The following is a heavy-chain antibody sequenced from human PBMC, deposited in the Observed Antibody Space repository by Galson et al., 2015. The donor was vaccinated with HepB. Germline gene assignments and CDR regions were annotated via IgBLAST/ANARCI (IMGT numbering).Heavy chain of an antibody. CDR3: AKDRVSYYDSSGYYTAKIPDHYFDY. V-gene: IGHV3-30*02. CDR1: GFTFSSYG. J-gene: IGHJ4*02. CDR2: IRYDGSNK. Sequence: SLRLSCAASGFTFSSYGMHWVRQAPGKGLEWVAFIRYDGSNKYYADSMKGRFTISRDNSKNTLYLQMNSLRAEDTAVYYCAKDRVSYYDSSGYYTAKIPDHYFDYWGQGTLVTVSS. D-gene: IGHD3-22*01.